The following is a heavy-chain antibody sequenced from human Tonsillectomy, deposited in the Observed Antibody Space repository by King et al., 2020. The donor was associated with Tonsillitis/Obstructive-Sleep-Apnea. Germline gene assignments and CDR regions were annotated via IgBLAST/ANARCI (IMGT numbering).Heavy chain of an antibody. J-gene: IGHJ6*03. CDR2: IYYTGSI. Sequence: VQLQESGPGLVKPSDTLSLTCAVSGYSISSNNWWGWIRQPPGKGLEWIGFIYYTGSIYYNPSLKSRLTMSVDTSKHQFSLRLSSVTAVDTAVYYCARGPAGTFYYDMDVWGKGTTVTVSS. V-gene: IGHV4-28*05. CDR1: GYSISSNNW. CDR3: ARGPAGTFYYDMDV. D-gene: IGHD6-13*01.